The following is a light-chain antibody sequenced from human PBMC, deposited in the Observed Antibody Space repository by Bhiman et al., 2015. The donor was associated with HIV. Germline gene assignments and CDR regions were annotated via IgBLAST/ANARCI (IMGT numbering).Light chain of an antibody. CDR3: QVWDSSSWWV. J-gene: IGLJ3*02. CDR2: YDS. CDR1: NIGSKS. V-gene: IGLV3-21*04. Sequence: SYELTQPPSVSVAPGKTARITCGGNNIGSKSVHWYQRKPGQAPVLVIYYDSDRPSGIPERFSGSNSGNTATLTISRVEAGDEADYYCQVWDSSSWWVFGGGTKLTVL.